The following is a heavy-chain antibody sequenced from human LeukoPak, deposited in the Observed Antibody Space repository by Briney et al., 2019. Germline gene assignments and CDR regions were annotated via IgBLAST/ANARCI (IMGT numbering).Heavy chain of an antibody. J-gene: IGHJ5*02. CDR3: ARARAHFFTMVRGMGWFDP. CDR1: GYTFTSYG. CDR2: ISAYNGNT. V-gene: IGHV1-18*01. D-gene: IGHD3-10*01. Sequence: VASVKVSCKASGYTFTSYGISWVRQAPGQGLEWMGWISAYNGNTNYAQKLQGRVTMTTDTSTSTAYMELRSLRSDDTAVYYCARARAHFFTMVRGMGWFDPWGQGTLVTVSS.